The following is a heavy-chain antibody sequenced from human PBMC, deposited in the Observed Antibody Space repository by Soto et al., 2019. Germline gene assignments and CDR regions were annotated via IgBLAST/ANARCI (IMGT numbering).Heavy chain of an antibody. CDR3: AGSYGSGYRAFDY. V-gene: IGHV1-69*02. Sequence: QVQLVQSGAEVKRPGSSVKVSCKASGDTFNFYSINWVRQAPGLGLEWMGRVNPIVSMSNYAQKFQGRVTMTAYKSTSTAYMELMSLKSEGTASYYCAGSYGSGYRAFDYWGLGALVTVSS. CDR1: GDTFNFYS. J-gene: IGHJ4*01. CDR2: VNPIVSMS. D-gene: IGHD3-10*01.